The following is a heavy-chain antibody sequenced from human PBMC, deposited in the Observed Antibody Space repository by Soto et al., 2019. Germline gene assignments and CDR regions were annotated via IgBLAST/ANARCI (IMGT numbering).Heavy chain of an antibody. Sequence: EVQLVESGGGLVQPGRSLRLSCAAAGFTFNDYAMHWVRQAPGKGLEWVSGINWDGGFIVYADSVKGRFTISRDNGKNSLYLHLNRLRPEDTALYFCAKDVGYGDFSVVAGFVYWGQGTLVAVSS. CDR1: GFTFNDYA. V-gene: IGHV3-9*01. D-gene: IGHD4-17*01. J-gene: IGHJ4*02. CDR2: INWDGGFI. CDR3: AKDVGYGDFSVVAGFVY.